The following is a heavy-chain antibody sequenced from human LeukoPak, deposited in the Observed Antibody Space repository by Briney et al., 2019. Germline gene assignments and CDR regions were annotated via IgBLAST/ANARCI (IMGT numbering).Heavy chain of an antibody. CDR2: IYHSGST. J-gene: IGHJ4*02. CDR3: ARLSIHLGQPTF. D-gene: IGHD2/OR15-2a*01. CDR1: GYSISSGYY. V-gene: IGHV4-38-2*01. Sequence: SETLSLTCAVSGYSISSGYYWGWIRQPPGEGLEWIGSIYHSGSTYYNPSLKSRVTISVDTSKNQFSLKLSSVTAANTAVYYCARLSIHLGQPTFWGQGTLVTVSS.